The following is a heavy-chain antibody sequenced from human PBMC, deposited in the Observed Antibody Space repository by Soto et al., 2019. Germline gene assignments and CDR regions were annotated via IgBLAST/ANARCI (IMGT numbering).Heavy chain of an antibody. D-gene: IGHD3-10*01. CDR1: GFTVSNNY. CDR2: IYSGGYT. Sequence: EVQLVESGGGLIQPGGSLRLSCAVSGFTVSNNYMSWVRQAPGKGLEGVSVIYSGGYTAYGDSVKGRFTISRDNSNDTPFLQISRRGADDPAVDYCATRPGGVGYWGQGTLVTVSS. CDR3: ATRPGGVGY. V-gene: IGHV3-53*01. J-gene: IGHJ4*02.